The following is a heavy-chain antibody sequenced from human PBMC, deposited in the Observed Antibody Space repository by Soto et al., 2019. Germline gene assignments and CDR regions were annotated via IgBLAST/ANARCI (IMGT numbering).Heavy chain of an antibody. D-gene: IGHD3-16*01. CDR1: GGSISSSY. CDR2: IYYSGST. Sequence: PSETLSLTCTVSGGSISSSYWSWIRQPPGKGLEWIGYIYYSGSTNYNPSLKSRVTISVDTSKNQFSLKLSSVTAADTAVYYCARALGGWNNWFDPWGQGTLVTVSS. J-gene: IGHJ5*02. V-gene: IGHV4-59*01. CDR3: ARALGGWNNWFDP.